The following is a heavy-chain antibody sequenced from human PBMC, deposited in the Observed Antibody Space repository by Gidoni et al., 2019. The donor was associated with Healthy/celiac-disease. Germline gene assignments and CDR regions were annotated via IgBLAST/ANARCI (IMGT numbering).Heavy chain of an antibody. V-gene: IGHV3-23*01. CDR1: GFTFSSYA. CDR2: ISGSGGST. Sequence: EVPLLESGGGLVQPGASLSLSCAAFGFTFSSYAMSWVREAPGKGLEWVSAISGSGGSTYYADSVKGRFNIARDNSKNTLYLKMNSLRAEDTAVYYCEKDEGYCSSTSCSCFDYWGQGTLGTVSS. CDR3: EKDEGYCSSTSCSCFDY. J-gene: IGHJ4*02. D-gene: IGHD2-2*01.